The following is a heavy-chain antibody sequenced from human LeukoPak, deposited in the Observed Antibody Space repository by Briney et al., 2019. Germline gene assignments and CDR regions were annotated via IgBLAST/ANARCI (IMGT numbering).Heavy chain of an antibody. CDR2: IYYSGST. CDR3: ARVGAYYYYYMDV. Sequence: PSETLSLTCTVSGGSISSYYWSWLRQPPGKGLEWIGYIYYSGSTNYNPSLKSRVTISVDTSKNQFSLKLSSVTAADTAVYYCARVGAYYYYYMDVWGKGTTVTVSS. V-gene: IGHV4-59*01. CDR1: GGSISSYY. D-gene: IGHD1-26*01. J-gene: IGHJ6*03.